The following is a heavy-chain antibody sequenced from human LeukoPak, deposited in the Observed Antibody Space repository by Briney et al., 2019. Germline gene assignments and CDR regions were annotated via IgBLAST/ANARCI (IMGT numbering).Heavy chain of an antibody. J-gene: IGHJ4*02. CDR3: ARVRRVVAAYDY. Sequence: SETLSLTCAVYGGSFSGYYWSWIRQPPGKGLEWIGEMNHSGSTNYNPSLKSRVTISVDTSKNQFSLKRSSVTAADTAVYYCARVRRVVAAYDYWGQGTLVTVFS. V-gene: IGHV4-34*01. CDR1: GGSFSGYY. CDR2: MNHSGST. D-gene: IGHD2-15*01.